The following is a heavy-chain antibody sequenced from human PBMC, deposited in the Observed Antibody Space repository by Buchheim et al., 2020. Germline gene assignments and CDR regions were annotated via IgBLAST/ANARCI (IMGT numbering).Heavy chain of an antibody. D-gene: IGHD5-18*01. CDR2: IKQDGSEK. Sequence: EVQLVESGGGLVQPGGSLRLSCAASGFTFSSYWISWVRQAPGKGLEWVANIKQDGSEKYYVDSVKGRFTISRDHAKNSLYLQMNSLRAEDTAVYYCARANGYGYNYYYYGMDVWGQGTT. CDR3: ARANGYGYNYYYYGMDV. V-gene: IGHV3-7*01. CDR1: GFTFSSYW. J-gene: IGHJ6*02.